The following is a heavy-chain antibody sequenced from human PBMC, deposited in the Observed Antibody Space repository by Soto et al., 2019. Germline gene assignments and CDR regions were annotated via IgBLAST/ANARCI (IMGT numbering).Heavy chain of an antibody. J-gene: IGHJ5*02. V-gene: IGHV4-59*01. CDR1: GASIRSTY. Sequence: SETLSLTCTVSGASIRSTYWSWIRQSPGKGLEWIGYIYYSGTTNYNPSLKTRVTISVDTSKNQLSLNLTSVTAADTAVYYCARGALRYCSSTSCPQRFDPWGQGTLVTVSS. CDR2: IYYSGTT. D-gene: IGHD2-2*01. CDR3: ARGALRYCSSTSCPQRFDP.